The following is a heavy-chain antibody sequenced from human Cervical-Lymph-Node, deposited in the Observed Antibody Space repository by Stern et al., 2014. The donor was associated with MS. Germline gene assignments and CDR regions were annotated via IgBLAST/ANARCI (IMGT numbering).Heavy chain of an antibody. D-gene: IGHD3-10*01. CDR1: GGSISSSNW. V-gene: IGHV4-4*02. Sequence: QVQLQESGPGVVQPSGTLSLTCAVSGGSISSSNWWSWVRQPPGKGLEWIGEIYHSGGTNFNPSLNSHVTISMDTSKNQFSLNLSSVTAADTAVYYCAGRRLVTMVRGVMTMGFGPWGQGTLVTVSS. CDR2: IYHSGGT. CDR3: AGRRLVTMVRGVMTMGFGP. J-gene: IGHJ5*02.